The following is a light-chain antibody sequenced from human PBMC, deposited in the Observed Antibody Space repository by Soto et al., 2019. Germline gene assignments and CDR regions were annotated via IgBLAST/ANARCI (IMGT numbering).Light chain of an antibody. Sequence: QSVLTQPASVSGSPGQSIAISCTGTSSDVGAFNYVSWYQQHPGKAPKFMIFDVSSRPSGVSDRFSGSKSGNTASLTISGLQTEDEADYYCPSYTTSSTYVFGTGTKVTVL. CDR2: DVS. J-gene: IGLJ1*01. CDR1: SSDVGAFNY. CDR3: PSYTTSSTYV. V-gene: IGLV2-14*03.